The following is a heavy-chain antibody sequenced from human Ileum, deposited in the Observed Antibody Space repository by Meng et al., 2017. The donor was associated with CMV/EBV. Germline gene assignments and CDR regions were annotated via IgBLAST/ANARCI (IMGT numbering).Heavy chain of an antibody. J-gene: IGHJ5*02. D-gene: IGHD2-2*01. CDR1: GFTFSSYS. CDR2: ISSSSSYI. CDR3: ASYNQLLYWFDP. Sequence: GGSLRLSCAASGFTFSSYSMNWVRQAPGKGLEWVSSISSSSSYIYYADSVKGRFTISRDNAKNPLYLQMNSLRAEDTAVYYCASYNQLLYWFDPWGQGTLVTVSS. V-gene: IGHV3-21*01.